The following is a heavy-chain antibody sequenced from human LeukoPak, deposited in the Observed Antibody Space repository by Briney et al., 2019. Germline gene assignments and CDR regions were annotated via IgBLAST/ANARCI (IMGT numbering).Heavy chain of an antibody. Sequence: GGSLRLSCAASGFTFSDYSMSWVRQAPGKGPEWLSYISISSSVIYYADSIKGRFTVSRDNAKNSLYLQMNSLRAEDTAIYYCARVPWGDYARDVWGQGTTVTVSS. V-gene: IGHV3-48*01. CDR2: ISISSSVI. D-gene: IGHD3-16*01. CDR3: ARVPWGDYARDV. CDR1: GFTFSDYS. J-gene: IGHJ6*02.